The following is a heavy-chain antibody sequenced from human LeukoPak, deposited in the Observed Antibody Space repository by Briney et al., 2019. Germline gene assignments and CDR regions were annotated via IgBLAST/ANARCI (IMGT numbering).Heavy chain of an antibody. V-gene: IGHV1-18*04. D-gene: IGHD6-19*01. CDR1: GYTFTSYY. CDR3: ARAPRSVAGTGVDYYYMDV. CDR2: ISAYNGNT. Sequence: ASVKVSCKASGYTFTSYYMHWVRQAPGQGLEWMGWISAYNGNTNYAQKLQGRVTMTTDTSTSTAYMELRSLRSDDTAVYYCARAPRSVAGTGVDYYYMDVWGKGTTVTISS. J-gene: IGHJ6*03.